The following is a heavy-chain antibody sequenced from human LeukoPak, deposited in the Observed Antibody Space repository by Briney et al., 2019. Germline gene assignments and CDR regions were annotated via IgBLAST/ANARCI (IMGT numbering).Heavy chain of an antibody. CDR1: GGTFSSYA. D-gene: IGHD3-3*01. CDR3: ARGETYDFWSGYYYNFDY. V-gene: IGHV1-69*05. CDR2: IIPIFGTA. J-gene: IGHJ4*02. Sequence: SVKVSCKAPGGTFSSYAISWVRQAPGQGLGWMGGIIPIFGTANYAQKFQGRVTITTGESTSTAYMELSSLRSEDTAVYYCARGETYDFWSGYYYNFDYWGQGTLVTVSS.